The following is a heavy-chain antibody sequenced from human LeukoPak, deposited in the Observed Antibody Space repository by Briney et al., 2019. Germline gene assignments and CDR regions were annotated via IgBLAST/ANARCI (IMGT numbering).Heavy chain of an antibody. CDR2: IYSGGTT. J-gene: IGHJ4*02. D-gene: IGHD3-22*01. CDR3: ARSSERKYYFDY. CDR1: GFTVSGNY. Sequence: GGPLRLSCAASGFTVSGNYMSWVRQAPGKGLEWVSLIYSGGTTYYADSVKGRFTISRDNSKNTLYLQMNSLRAEDTAVYYCARSSERKYYFDYWGQGTLVTVSS. V-gene: IGHV3-53*01.